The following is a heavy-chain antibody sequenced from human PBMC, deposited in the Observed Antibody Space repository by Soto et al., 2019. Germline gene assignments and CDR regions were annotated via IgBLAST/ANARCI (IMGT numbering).Heavy chain of an antibody. CDR1: WGAFRGFY. CDR2: INHSGVT. D-gene: IGHD6-19*01. CDR3: ARFSGSYYYAMDV. Sequence: SGTPSPTCAVHWGAFRGFYWSWIRQPPGKGLEWIGEINHSGVTNYKPSLKRRVTISVDTSKNQFSLQLKSVTAADTALYYCARFSGSYYYAMDVWGQGSTVTVSS. J-gene: IGHJ6*02. V-gene: IGHV4-34*01.